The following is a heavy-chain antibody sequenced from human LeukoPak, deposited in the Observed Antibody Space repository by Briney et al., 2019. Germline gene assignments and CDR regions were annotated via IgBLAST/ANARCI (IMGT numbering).Heavy chain of an antibody. CDR2: IYYSWST. Sequence: SETLSLTCTVSGVSISSYYWSWLRQPPGKGLEGVGYIYYSWSTKYNPPLKSRVTISVDTSKNQFSLKLRSVTAADTAVYYCARGARAGYNLEPFDYWGQGTLVTVSS. V-gene: IGHV4-59*08. CDR3: ARGARAGYNLEPFDY. CDR1: GVSISSYY. J-gene: IGHJ4*02. D-gene: IGHD5-24*01.